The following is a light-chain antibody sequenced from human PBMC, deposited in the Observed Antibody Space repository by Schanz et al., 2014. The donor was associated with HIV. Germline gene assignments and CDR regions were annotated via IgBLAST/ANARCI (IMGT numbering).Light chain of an antibody. J-gene: IGLJ3*02. CDR2: EVT. Sequence: QSALTQPPSASGSPGQLVTVSCTGTSSDIGGYDLVSWYQQHPGKAPKLIIYEVTKRPSGVPDRFSGSKSGTSATLGITGLQTGDEADYYCGTWDSSLSVWVFGGGTKLTVL. CDR1: SSDIGGYDL. CDR3: GTWDSSLSVWV. V-gene: IGLV2-8*01.